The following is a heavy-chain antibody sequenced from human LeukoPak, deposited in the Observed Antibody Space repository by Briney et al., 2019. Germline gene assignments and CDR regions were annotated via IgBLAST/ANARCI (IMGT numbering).Heavy chain of an antibody. D-gene: IGHD3-9*01. CDR1: GFTFSSYA. CDR2: ISGSGGST. Sequence: GGSLRLSCAASGFTFSSYAMSWVRQAPGKGLEWVSAISGSGGSTYYADSVKGRFTISRDNAKNSLYLQMNSLRAEDTAVYYCARAKLLRYFDYWGQGTLVTVSS. CDR3: ARAKLLRYFDY. J-gene: IGHJ4*02. V-gene: IGHV3-23*01.